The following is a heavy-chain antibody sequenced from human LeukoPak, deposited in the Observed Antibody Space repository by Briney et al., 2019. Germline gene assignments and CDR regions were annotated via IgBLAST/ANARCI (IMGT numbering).Heavy chain of an antibody. CDR2: IIPIFGTA. CDR3: ASIAARPGTFQDYYYMDV. V-gene: IGHV1-69*05. D-gene: IGHD6-6*01. J-gene: IGHJ6*03. CDR1: GGTFSSYA. Sequence: ASVKVSYKASGGTFSSYAISWVRQAPGQGLEWMGGIIPIFGTANYAQKFQGRVTITTDESTSTAYMELSSLRSEDTAVYYCASIAARPGTFQDYYYMDVWGKGTTVTVSS.